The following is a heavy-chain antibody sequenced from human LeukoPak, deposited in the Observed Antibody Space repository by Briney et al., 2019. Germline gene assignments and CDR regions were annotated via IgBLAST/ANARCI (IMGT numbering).Heavy chain of an antibody. J-gene: IGHJ5*02. V-gene: IGHV3-7*01. CDR2: IKEDGRGK. CDR1: GFTFSSYW. Sequence: GGSLRLSCAVSGFTFSSYWMTWVRQAPGKGLQWVANIKEDGRGKYYVDSVKGRFTISRDNAKNSLYLQMDSLSVDDTAVYYCARDFFKLRGGYNWFDPWGQGTLVTVSS. D-gene: IGHD3-10*01. CDR3: ARDFFKLRGGYNWFDP.